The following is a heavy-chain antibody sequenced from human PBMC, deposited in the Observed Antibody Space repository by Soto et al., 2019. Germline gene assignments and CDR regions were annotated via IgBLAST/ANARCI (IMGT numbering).Heavy chain of an antibody. J-gene: IGHJ6*02. CDR1: YW. D-gene: IGHD2-2*02. CDR2: ICPGDSDT. Sequence: YWSWIRQHPGKGLEWMGIICPGDSDTRYSPSFQGQVTISADKSISTAYLQWSSLKASDTAIYYCARRYIGMDVWGQGTTVTVSS. V-gene: IGHV5-51*01. CDR3: ARRYIGMDV.